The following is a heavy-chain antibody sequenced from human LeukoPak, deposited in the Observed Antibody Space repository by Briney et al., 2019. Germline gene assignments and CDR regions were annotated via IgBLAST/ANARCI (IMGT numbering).Heavy chain of an antibody. CDR1: GFTFSNYG. V-gene: IGHV3-30*02. D-gene: IGHD1-1*01. CDR3: AKDYGTRGTGGAYLDA. CDR2: IRYDERKN. Sequence: PGGSLRLSCGASGFTFSNYGMHWVRQAPGKGLEWMTFIRYDERKNNYADSVKGRFTISRDNSKNTLYLQMNSLRPEDTAIYYCAKDYGTRGTGGAYLDAWGQGTLVTVSS. J-gene: IGHJ5*02.